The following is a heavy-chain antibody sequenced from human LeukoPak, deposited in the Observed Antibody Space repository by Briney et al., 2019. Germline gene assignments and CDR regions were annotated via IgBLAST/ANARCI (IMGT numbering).Heavy chain of an antibody. CDR1: GYTFTGYY. CDR2: INPNSGGT. V-gene: IGHV1-2*02. D-gene: IGHD2-15*01. J-gene: IGHJ6*03. CDR3: ASTSSSRIGYYYMDV. Sequence: ASVKVSCKASGYTFTGYYMHWVRQAPGQGLEWMGWINPNSGGTNYAQKFQGRVTMTRDTSISTAYMELSRLRSDDTAVYYCASTSSSRIGYYYMDVWGKGTTVTVSS.